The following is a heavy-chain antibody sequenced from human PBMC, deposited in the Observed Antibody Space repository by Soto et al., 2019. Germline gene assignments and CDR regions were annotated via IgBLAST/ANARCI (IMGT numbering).Heavy chain of an antibody. CDR1: GGTFSSYA. Sequence: AASVKVSFKASGGTFSSYAISWLRQAPGQGLEWMGGIIPIFGTANYAQKFQGRVTITADESTSTAYMELSSLRSEDTAVYYCARSSSVSSSWYYFDYWGQGTLVTVSS. J-gene: IGHJ4*02. CDR3: ARSSSVSSSWYYFDY. D-gene: IGHD6-13*01. CDR2: IIPIFGTA. V-gene: IGHV1-69*13.